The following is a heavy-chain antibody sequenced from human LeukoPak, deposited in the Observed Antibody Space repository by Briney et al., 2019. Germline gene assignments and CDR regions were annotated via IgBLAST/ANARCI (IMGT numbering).Heavy chain of an antibody. Sequence: PGGSLRLSCAASGFTFDDYGMSWVRQVPGKGLEWVSGINWNGGTRGYADSVKGRFTISRDNAKNSLYLQMNSLRAEDTAVYYCARAPGGGLDWGQGTLVTVSS. CDR2: INWNGGTR. J-gene: IGHJ4*02. D-gene: IGHD4-23*01. CDR3: ARAPGGGLD. V-gene: IGHV3-20*04. CDR1: GFTFDDYG.